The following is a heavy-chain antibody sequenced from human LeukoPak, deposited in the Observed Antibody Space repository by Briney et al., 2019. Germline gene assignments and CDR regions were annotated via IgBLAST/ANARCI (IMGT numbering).Heavy chain of an antibody. CDR2: FSGSGGST. J-gene: IGHJ3*02. Sequence: GGSLRLSCAASGFTFSSYAMSWVRQAPGKGLEWVSAFSGSGGSTYYADSVKGRFTISRDNSKNTLYLQMNSLRAEDTAVYYCAKRDYDILTGYSNDAFDIWGQGTMVTVSS. V-gene: IGHV3-23*01. D-gene: IGHD3-9*01. CDR1: GFTFSSYA. CDR3: AKRDYDILTGYSNDAFDI.